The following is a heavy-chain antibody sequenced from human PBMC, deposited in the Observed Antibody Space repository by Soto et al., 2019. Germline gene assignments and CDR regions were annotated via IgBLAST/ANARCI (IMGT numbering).Heavy chain of an antibody. J-gene: IGHJ1*01. D-gene: IGHD5-12*01. CDR2: IDLNGGST. CDR3: ARGRTTRDSGYDFAF. CDR1: GFSFNSFW. Sequence: EVQLVQSGGGIVQPGGSLRLSCAASGFSFNSFWIHWVRQAPGMGLEWLARIDLNGGSTGYADSVKGRFTVSRDDAKDRVFLQMNSLRAVDTATYYCARGRTTRDSGYDFAFWGQGTLVSVTS. V-gene: IGHV3-74*01.